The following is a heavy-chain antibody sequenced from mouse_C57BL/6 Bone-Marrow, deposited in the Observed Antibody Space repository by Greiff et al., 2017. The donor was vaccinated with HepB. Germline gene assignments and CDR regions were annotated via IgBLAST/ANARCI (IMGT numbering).Heavy chain of an antibody. D-gene: IGHD3-2*02. CDR1: GYTFTSYW. J-gene: IGHJ2*01. Sequence: QVQLQQPGAELVMPGASVKLSCKASGYTFTSYWMHWVKQRPGQGLEWIGEIDPSDSYTNYNQKFKGKSTLTVDKSSSTAYMQLSSLTSEDSAVYDCARRSSGYETFDYWGQGTTLTVSS. CDR3: ARRSSGYETFDY. CDR2: IDPSDSYT. V-gene: IGHV1-69*01.